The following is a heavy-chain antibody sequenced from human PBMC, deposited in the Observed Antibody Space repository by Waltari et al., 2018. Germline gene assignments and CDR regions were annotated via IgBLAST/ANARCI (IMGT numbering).Heavy chain of an antibody. Sequence: QVQLVQSGAEVKKPGASVKVSCKASGYTFTGYYMHWVRQAPGQGLEWMGRINPTSGGQNYAQKFQGRVTMTRDTSISTAYMELSRRRSDDTAVYYCAREGGDFYFDYWGQGTLVTVSS. CDR1: GYTFTGYY. D-gene: IGHD3-16*01. CDR2: INPTSGGQ. J-gene: IGHJ4*02. V-gene: IGHV1-2*06. CDR3: AREGGDFYFDY.